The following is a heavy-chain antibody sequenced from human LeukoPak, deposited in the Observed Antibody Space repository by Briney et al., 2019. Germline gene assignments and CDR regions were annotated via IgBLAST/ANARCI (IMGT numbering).Heavy chain of an antibody. D-gene: IGHD3-10*01. J-gene: IGHJ4*02. Sequence: KPSETLSLTCAVSGGSIRSTNWWTWVRQPPGEGLEWIEEIYHTGTTNYNPPLRSRLTISVDKSKNQFSLKVNSVNAADTAVYYCARESAEGSIRGLFDYWGQGTLVTVPS. CDR1: GGSIRSTNW. CDR3: ARESAEGSIRGLFDY. V-gene: IGHV4-4*02. CDR2: IYHTGTT.